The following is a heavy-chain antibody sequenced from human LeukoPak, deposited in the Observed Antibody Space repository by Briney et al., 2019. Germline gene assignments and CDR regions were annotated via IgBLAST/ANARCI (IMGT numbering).Heavy chain of an antibody. CDR2: ILENGSNQ. J-gene: IGHJ4*02. CDR3: ARAGDSSGYMWNYFDY. V-gene: IGHV3-20*04. D-gene: IGHD3-22*01. CDR1: GFTFDDYA. Sequence: GGSLRLSCAASGFTFDDYAMHWVRQAPGKGLDWVAVILENGSNQYYADSVKGRFTISRDNAKNSLYLQMNSLRAEDTALYYCARAGDSSGYMWNYFDYWGQGTLVTVSS.